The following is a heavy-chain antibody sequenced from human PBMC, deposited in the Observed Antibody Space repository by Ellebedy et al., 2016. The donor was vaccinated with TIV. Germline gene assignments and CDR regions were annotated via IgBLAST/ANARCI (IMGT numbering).Heavy chain of an antibody. CDR2: MRYSGST. CDR3: ARSDPTSTPGIGHYYGMDV. CDR1: GASGSVTNSGDF. Sequence: MPSETLSLTCTVSGASGSVTNSGDFWGWIRQPPGKGLEYIGYMRYSGSTNYNPSLKSRVTFSVDTSKNQFSLKLRSVTVADTAVYYCARSDPTSTPGIGHYYGMDVWGQGTTVTVSS. D-gene: IGHD3-16*01. V-gene: IGHV4-61*08. J-gene: IGHJ6*02.